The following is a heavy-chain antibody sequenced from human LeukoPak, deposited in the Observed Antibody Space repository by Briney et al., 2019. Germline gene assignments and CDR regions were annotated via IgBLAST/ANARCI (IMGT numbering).Heavy chain of an antibody. CDR2: MNQDGSHI. CDR1: GFTFSNYW. Sequence: GGSLRLSCAASGFTFSNYWISWVRQAPGKWLEWLANMNQDGSHIYYVDSVKGRFTISRHNAKNSLYLQLDSLIAEHTAVYYCARDLVTTIVVPYDFWGQGTLVTVSS. CDR3: ARDLVTTIVVPYDF. D-gene: IGHD3-22*01. J-gene: IGHJ4*02. V-gene: IGHV3-7*01.